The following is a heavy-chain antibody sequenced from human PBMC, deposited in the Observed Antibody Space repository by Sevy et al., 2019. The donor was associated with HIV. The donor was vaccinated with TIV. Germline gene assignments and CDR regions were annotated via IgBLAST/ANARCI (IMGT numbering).Heavy chain of an antibody. J-gene: IGHJ5*02. CDR3: ATVGLRYYSGSSSYQGDWFDP. CDR1: GYTFTSYG. Sequence: ASVKVSCKASGYTFTSYGISWVRQAPGQGLEWMGWISAYNGNTNYAQKLQGRVTMTTDTSTSTAYMELSSLTSEDTAVYYCATVGLRYYSGSSSYQGDWFDPWGLGTLVTVSS. CDR2: ISAYNGNT. D-gene: IGHD2-15*01. V-gene: IGHV1-18*01.